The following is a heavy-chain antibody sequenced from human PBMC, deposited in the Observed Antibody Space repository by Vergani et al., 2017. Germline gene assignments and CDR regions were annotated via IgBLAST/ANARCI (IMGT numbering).Heavy chain of an antibody. J-gene: IGHJ5*02. CDR1: GFTFSSYG. CDR2: ISYDGSNK. D-gene: IGHD1-7*01. CDR3: ARGSRRGSYNWNYVRATTRINWFDP. V-gene: IGHV3-30*03. Sequence: VQLLESGGGLVQPGGSLRLSCAASGFTFSSYGMHWVRQAPGKGLEWVAVISYDGSNKYYADSVKGRFTISRDNSKNTLYLQMNSLRAEDTAVYYCARGSRRGSYNWNYVRATTRINWFDPWGQGTLVTVSS.